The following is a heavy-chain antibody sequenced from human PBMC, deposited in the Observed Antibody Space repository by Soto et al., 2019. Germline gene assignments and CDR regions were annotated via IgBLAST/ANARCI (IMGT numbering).Heavy chain of an antibody. CDR1: GDSVSSDNYY. D-gene: IGHD5-18*01. V-gene: IGHV4-61*01. CDR2: IFSSGST. Sequence: SETLSLTCTVSGDSVSSDNYYWTWIRQPPGMGLEWIGYIFSSGSTHYNPSLKSRVTIALDTSNNQFSLKLTSVTAADTAVYYCARDIRGYSRAFDYWGQGTLVTVSS. CDR3: ARDIRGYSRAFDY. J-gene: IGHJ4*02.